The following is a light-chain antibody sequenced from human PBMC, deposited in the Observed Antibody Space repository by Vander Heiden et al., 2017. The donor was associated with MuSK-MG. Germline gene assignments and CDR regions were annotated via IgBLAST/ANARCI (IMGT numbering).Light chain of an antibody. J-gene: IGKJ2*01. CDR2: GAS. V-gene: IGKV3-20*01. Sequence: EIVFTQSPGTLSLSPGERPPLSCMASQSVSSSYLAWYQQKPGQAPRLLIYGASSRATGIPDRFSGSGYGTDFTLTISRLEPEDFAVYYCQQDGSSPPYTFGQGTKLEIK. CDR1: QSVSSSY. CDR3: QQDGSSPPYT.